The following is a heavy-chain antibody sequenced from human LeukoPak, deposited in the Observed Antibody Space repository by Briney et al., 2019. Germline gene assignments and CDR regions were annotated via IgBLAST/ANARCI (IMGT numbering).Heavy chain of an antibody. CDR2: VNHSGST. CDR1: GGSFSGYY. CDR3: ARGPGSGEAAAGLFDY. D-gene: IGHD6-13*01. V-gene: IGHV4-34*01. Sequence: SETLSLTCAVYGGSFSGYYWSWIRQPPGKGLEWIGEVNHSGSTNYNLSLKSRVTISVDTSKNQFSLKLSSVTAADTAVYYCARGPGSGEAAAGLFDYWGQGTLVTVSS. J-gene: IGHJ4*02.